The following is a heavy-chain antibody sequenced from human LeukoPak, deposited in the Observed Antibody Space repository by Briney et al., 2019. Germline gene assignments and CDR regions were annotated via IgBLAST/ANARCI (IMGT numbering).Heavy chain of an antibody. CDR1: GYTFSSFS. D-gene: IGHD3-22*01. CDR3: ARLRRNSDSSSYYYYYDY. J-gene: IGHJ4*02. CDR2: ISVRSNYI. V-gene: IGHV3-21*01. Sequence: PGGSLRLSCAASGYTFSSFSINWVRQAPGKGLEWVSSISVRSNYIYYADSVRGRFSISRDDARNSLYLQMDSLRGDDTAVYYCARLRRNSDSSSYYYYYDYWGQGTLVTVSS.